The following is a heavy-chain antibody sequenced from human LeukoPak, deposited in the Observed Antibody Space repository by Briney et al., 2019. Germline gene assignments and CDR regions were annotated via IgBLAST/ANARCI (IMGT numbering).Heavy chain of an antibody. CDR2: IYYSGST. D-gene: IGHD4-17*01. Sequence: SETLSLTCTVSGGSISSGGYYWSWIRQHPGKGLEWIGYIYYSGSTYYNPSLKSRVTISVDTSKNQFSLKLSSVTAADTAVYYCASSTVTTAGGAFGIWGQGTMVTVSS. CDR3: ASSTVTTAGGAFGI. J-gene: IGHJ3*02. V-gene: IGHV4-31*03. CDR1: GGSISSGGYY.